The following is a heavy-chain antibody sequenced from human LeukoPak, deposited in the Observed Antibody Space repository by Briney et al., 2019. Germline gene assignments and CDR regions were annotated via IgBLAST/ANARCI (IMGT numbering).Heavy chain of an antibody. CDR2: IETKTDDFTT. D-gene: IGHD1-1*01. CDR1: GFTFNDAW. CDR3: TSQYNWKDAVVF. J-gene: IGHJ4*02. V-gene: IGHV3-15*04. Sequence: GVSLRLSCAASGFTFNDAWMTWVRQAPGKGRVWVGHIETKTDDFTTDYGGPVKGRFTISRDDSKNTLYLQMNSLKTEDTAVYYCTSQYNWKDAVVFWGQGTLVTVSS.